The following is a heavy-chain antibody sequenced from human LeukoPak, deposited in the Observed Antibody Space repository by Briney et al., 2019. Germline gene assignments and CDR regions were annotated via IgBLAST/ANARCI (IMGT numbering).Heavy chain of an antibody. V-gene: IGHV3-33*06. CDR3: AKEGRIAAAGTVPLDY. CDR2: IWYDGSNK. CDR1: GFTFSSYG. Sequence: GGSLRLSCAASGFTFSSYGMPWVRQAPGKGLEWVAVIWYDGSNKYYADSVKGRFTISRDNSKNTLYLQMNSLRAEDTAVYYCAKEGRIAAAGTVPLDYWGQGTLVTVSS. D-gene: IGHD6-13*01. J-gene: IGHJ4*02.